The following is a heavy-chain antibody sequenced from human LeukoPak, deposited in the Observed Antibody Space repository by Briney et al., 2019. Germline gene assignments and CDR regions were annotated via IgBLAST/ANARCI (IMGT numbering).Heavy chain of an antibody. CDR3: AREPTSGREPTSGRPLDY. V-gene: IGHV4-4*07. D-gene: IGHD5-12*01. Sequence: SETLSLTCTVSGGFISGYFWSWIWQPAGKGLEWIGRIYSSGSNNYNPSLKSRVTMSLDTSKNHLSLNLSFVTAADTAVYYCAREPTSGREPTSGRPLDYWGQGTLVTVSS. CDR2: IYSSGSN. CDR1: GGFISGYF. J-gene: IGHJ4*02.